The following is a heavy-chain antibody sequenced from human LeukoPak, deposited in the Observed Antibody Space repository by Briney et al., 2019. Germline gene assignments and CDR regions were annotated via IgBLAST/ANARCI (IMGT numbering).Heavy chain of an antibody. V-gene: IGHV1-18*01. Sequence: GASVKVSCKASGYTFTSHGISWVRQAPGQGLEWMGWISAYNGNTNYAQKLQGRVTMTTDTSTSTAYMELRSLRSDDTAVYYCARVSPTYYDFWSGYYTTGLLDYWGQGTLVTVSS. CDR1: GYTFTSHG. J-gene: IGHJ4*02. CDR3: ARVSPTYYDFWSGYYTTGLLDY. D-gene: IGHD3-3*01. CDR2: ISAYNGNT.